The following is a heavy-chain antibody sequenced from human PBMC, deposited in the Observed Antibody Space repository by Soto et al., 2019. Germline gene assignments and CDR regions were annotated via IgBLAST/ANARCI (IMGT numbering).Heavy chain of an antibody. CDR1: GFTFSSYG. J-gene: IGHJ6*02. CDR2: IWYDGSNK. CDR3: ARVLRDDGPLNYSYGMDV. D-gene: IGHD3-16*01. Sequence: QVQLVESGGGVVQPGRSLRLSCAASGFTFSSYGMHWVRQAPGKGLEWVAVIWYDGSNKYYADSVKGRFTISRDNSKNTLYLQMNSLRAEDTAVYYCARVLRDDGPLNYSYGMDVWGQGTTVTVSS. V-gene: IGHV3-33*01.